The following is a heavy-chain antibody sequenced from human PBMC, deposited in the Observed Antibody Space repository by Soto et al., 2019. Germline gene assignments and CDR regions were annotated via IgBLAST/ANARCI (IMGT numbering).Heavy chain of an antibody. J-gene: IGHJ4*02. CDR3: ARTRYSSGGLWVSRATRPHYFDY. V-gene: IGHV4-59*08. CDR1: GGSISSYY. Sequence: SETLSLTCTVSGGSISSYYWSWIRQPPWKGLEWIGYIYYSGSTNYNPSLKSRVTISVDTSKNQFSLKLSSVTAADTAVYYCARTRYSSGGLWVSRATRPHYFDYWGQGTLVTVSS. CDR2: IYYSGST. D-gene: IGHD1-26*01.